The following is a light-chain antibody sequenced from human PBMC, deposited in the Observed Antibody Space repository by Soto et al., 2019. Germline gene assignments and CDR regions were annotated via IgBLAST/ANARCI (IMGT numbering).Light chain of an antibody. CDR3: QQRSSWPFT. J-gene: IGKJ4*01. V-gene: IGKV3-11*01. Sequence: EIVLTQSPATLSLSPGERATISCRASQCVRSCLAWYQQKPGQAPRLLIYDASNRATGIPARFSGSGSGTDFTLTISSLEPEDFASYYCQQRSSWPFTFGGGTKVEIK. CDR1: QCVRSC. CDR2: DAS.